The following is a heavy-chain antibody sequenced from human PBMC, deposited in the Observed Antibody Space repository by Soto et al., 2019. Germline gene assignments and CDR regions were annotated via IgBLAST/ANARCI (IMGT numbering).Heavy chain of an antibody. CDR2: ISAHNGNT. D-gene: IGHD1-1*01. V-gene: IGHV1-18*01. J-gene: IGHJ4*02. CDR1: GYAFTTYG. Sequence: QVHLVQSGAEVKKPGASVKVSCKGSGYAFTTYGITWVRQAPGQGLEWMGWISAHNGNTNYAQKLQGRVTVTRDTSTSTAYMALRSLRSDDTAVYYCARARYGDYWGQGALVTVSS. CDR3: ARARYGDY.